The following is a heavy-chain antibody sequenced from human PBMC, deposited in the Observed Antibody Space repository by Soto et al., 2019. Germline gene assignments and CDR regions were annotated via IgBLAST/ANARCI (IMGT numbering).Heavy chain of an antibody. CDR2: ISANNGNT. CDR1: GYTFTSYG. Sequence: QVHLVQSGAEVKKPGASVKVSCKGSGYTFTSYGITWVRQAPGQGLEWMGWISANNGNTVYAQKLQGRVTVTRDTSTSTAYMELRSLSSDDTAVYYCARGMYRDYWCQGALVSVSS. J-gene: IGHJ4*02. D-gene: IGHD1-1*01. V-gene: IGHV1-18*01. CDR3: ARGMYRDY.